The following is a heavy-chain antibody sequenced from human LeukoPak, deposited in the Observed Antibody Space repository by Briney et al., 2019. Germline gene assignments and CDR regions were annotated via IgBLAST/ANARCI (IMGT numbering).Heavy chain of an antibody. Sequence: SETLSLTCTVSGGSISSYYWSWIRQPAGKGLEWIGRIYTSGSTNYNPSLKRRVTISVDKSKNQFSLKRSSVTAADTAVYYCARSPVVVPAAIDYWGQGTLVTVSS. CDR3: ARSPVVVPAAIDY. D-gene: IGHD2-2*01. V-gene: IGHV4-4*07. J-gene: IGHJ4*02. CDR2: IYTSGST. CDR1: GGSISSYY.